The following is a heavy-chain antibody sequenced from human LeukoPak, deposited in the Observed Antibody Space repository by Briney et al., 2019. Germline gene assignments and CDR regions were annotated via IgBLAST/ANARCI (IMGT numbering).Heavy chain of an antibody. CDR1: GFTFSSYA. CDR2: ISYDGSNK. D-gene: IGHD3-10*01. V-gene: IGHV3-30-3*01. CDR3: ARDWLRGGHGSGSQIAYYFDY. J-gene: IGHJ4*02. Sequence: PGGSLRLSCAASGFTFSSYAMHWVRQAPGKGLEWVAVISYDGSNKYYADSVKGRFTISRDNSKNTLYLQMNSLRAEDTAVYYCARDWLRGGHGSGSQIAYYFDYWGQGTLVTVSS.